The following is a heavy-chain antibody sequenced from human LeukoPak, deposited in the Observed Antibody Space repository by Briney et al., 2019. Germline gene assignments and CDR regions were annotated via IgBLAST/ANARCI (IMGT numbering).Heavy chain of an antibody. D-gene: IGHD3-3*01. V-gene: IGHV1-2*06. Sequence: ASVKVSCKASGYTFTGYYMHWVRQAPGQGLEWMGRINPNSGGTNYAQKFQGRVTMTRDTSISTAYMELSRLRSDDTAVYYCASEGRRTYYDFWSGYAANWFDPWGQGTLVTVSS. CDR1: GYTFTGYY. J-gene: IGHJ5*02. CDR2: INPNSGGT. CDR3: ASEGRRTYYDFWSGYAANWFDP.